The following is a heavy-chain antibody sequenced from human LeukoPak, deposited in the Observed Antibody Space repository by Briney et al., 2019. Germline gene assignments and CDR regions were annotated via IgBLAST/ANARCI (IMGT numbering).Heavy chain of an antibody. CDR2: IYSGGST. Sequence: GGSLRLSCAASGFTVSSNYMSWVRQAPGKGLEWVSVIYSGGSTYYADSVKGRFTISRDNSKNTLYLQMNSLRAEDTAVYYCARARYSSSWYPDYYYYYMDVWGKGTTVTVSS. D-gene: IGHD6-13*01. J-gene: IGHJ6*03. CDR3: ARARYSSSWYPDYYYYYMDV. V-gene: IGHV3-53*01. CDR1: GFTVSSNY.